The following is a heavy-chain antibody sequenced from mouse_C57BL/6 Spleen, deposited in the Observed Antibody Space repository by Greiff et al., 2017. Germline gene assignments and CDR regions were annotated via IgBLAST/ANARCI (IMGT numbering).Heavy chain of an antibody. CDR1: GFTFSSYA. CDR2: ISAGGSYT. Sequence: DVKLVESGGGLVKPGGSLKLSCAASGFTFSSYAMSWVRQTPEKRLEWVATISAGGSYTYYPDNVKGRFTISRDNAKNNLYLQMSHLTSEDTAMDYCARELGRPPMDYWGQGTSVTVSS. V-gene: IGHV5-4*03. J-gene: IGHJ4*01. D-gene: IGHD4-1*01. CDR3: ARELGRPPMDY.